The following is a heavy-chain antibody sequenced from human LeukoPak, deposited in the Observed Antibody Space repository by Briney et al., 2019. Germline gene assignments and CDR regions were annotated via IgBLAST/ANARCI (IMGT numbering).Heavy chain of an antibody. CDR1: GFTFSIYS. J-gene: IGHJ3*02. CDR3: ATDPSDYETDAFDI. Sequence: KSGGSLRLSCAASGFTFSIYSMNWVRQAPGKGLEWVSSISSSSNYIYYADSVKGRFTISRDNAKKSLNLQMNSLTAEDTAVYYCATDPSDYETDAFDIWGQGTMVTVSS. V-gene: IGHV3-21*01. CDR2: ISSSSNYI. D-gene: IGHD5-12*01.